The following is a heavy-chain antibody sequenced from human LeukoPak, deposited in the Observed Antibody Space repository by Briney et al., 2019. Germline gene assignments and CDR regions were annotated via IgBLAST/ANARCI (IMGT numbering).Heavy chain of an antibody. CDR2: IIPIFGTA. V-gene: IGHV1-69*01. CDR3: ARLGPYYDSSGYGEYNWFDP. D-gene: IGHD3-22*01. Sequence: WVKVSCKASGGTFSSYAISWVRQAPGQGLEWMGGIIPIFGTANYAQKFQGRVTITADESTSTAYMELSSLRSEDTAVYYCARLGPYYDSSGYGEYNWFDPWGQGTLVTVSS. J-gene: IGHJ5*02. CDR1: GGTFSSYA.